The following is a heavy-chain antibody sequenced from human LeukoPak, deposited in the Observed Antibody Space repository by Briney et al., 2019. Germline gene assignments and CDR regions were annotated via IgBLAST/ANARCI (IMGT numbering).Heavy chain of an antibody. CDR2: ISSSSSYI. V-gene: IGHV3-21*01. J-gene: IGHJ4*02. Sequence: GGSLRLSCAASVFTFSSYSMNWVRQAPGKGLEWVSSISSSSSYIYYADSVKGRFTISRDNAKNSLYLQMNSLRAEDTAVYYCARGASSSGWSFDYWGQGTLVTVSS. CDR1: VFTFSSYS. D-gene: IGHD6-19*01. CDR3: ARGASSSGWSFDY.